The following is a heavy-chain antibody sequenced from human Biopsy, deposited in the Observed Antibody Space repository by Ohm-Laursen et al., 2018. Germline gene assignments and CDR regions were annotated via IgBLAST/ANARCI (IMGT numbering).Heavy chain of an antibody. V-gene: IGHV3-9*01. Sequence: SLRLSCSASGFKIGDYGMHWVRQVPGRGLEWVSGMSWNGGTIGYAGSVRGRFTISRDNAKNSLYLQMNSLRAEDSALYYCVKGYTTVWPQNDAFHIWGQGTVVTVSS. J-gene: IGHJ3*02. CDR2: MSWNGGTI. CDR3: VKGYTTVWPQNDAFHI. D-gene: IGHD2-2*02. CDR1: GFKIGDYG.